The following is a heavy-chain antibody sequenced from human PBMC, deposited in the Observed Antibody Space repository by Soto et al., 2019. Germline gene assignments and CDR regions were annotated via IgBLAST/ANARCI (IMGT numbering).Heavy chain of an antibody. CDR1: GGTFSSYA. D-gene: IGHD3-22*01. CDR3: ARGRRDSSGYYAFDI. CDR2: IIPIFGTA. J-gene: IGHJ3*02. V-gene: IGHV1-69*13. Sequence: SVKVSCKASGGTFSSYAISWVRQAPGQGLEWMGGIIPIFGTANYAQKFQGRVTITADESTSTAYMELSSLRSEDTAVYYCARGRRDSSGYYAFDIWGQGTMVTVSS.